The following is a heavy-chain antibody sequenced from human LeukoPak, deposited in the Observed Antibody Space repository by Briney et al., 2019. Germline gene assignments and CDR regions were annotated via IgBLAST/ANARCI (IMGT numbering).Heavy chain of an antibody. D-gene: IGHD3-10*01. CDR1: GYSIGSGYY. CDR3: ARAYYYGSGSYPHDAFDI. V-gene: IGHV4-38-2*02. Sequence: SETLSLTCTVSGYSIGSGYYWGWIRQPPGKGLEWIGSIYHSGSTYYNPSLKSRVTISVDTSKNQFSLKLSSVTAADTAVFYCARAYYYGSGSYPHDAFDIWGQGTMVTVSS. J-gene: IGHJ3*02. CDR2: IYHSGST.